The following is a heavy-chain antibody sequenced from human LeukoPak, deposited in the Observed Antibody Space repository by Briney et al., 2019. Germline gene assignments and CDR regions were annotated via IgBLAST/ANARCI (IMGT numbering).Heavy chain of an antibody. CDR3: ASLVAPWVGPGYGDYNV. V-gene: IGHV4-39*01. Sequence: SETLSLTCTVSGGSISSSSYYWGWIRQPPGKGLEWIGSIYYSGSTYYNPSLKSRVTISVDTSKNQFSLKLSSVTAADTAVYYCASLVAPWVGPGYGDYNVWGKGTTVTVSS. CDR2: IYYSGST. CDR1: GGSISSSSYY. D-gene: IGHD4-17*01. J-gene: IGHJ6*04.